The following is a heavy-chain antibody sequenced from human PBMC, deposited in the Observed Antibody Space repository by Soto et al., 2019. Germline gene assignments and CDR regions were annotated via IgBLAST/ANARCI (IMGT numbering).Heavy chain of an antibody. CDR1: GFTFSSYA. V-gene: IGHV3-23*01. D-gene: IGHD3-3*01. Sequence: AGGSLRLSCAASGFTFSSYAMSWVRPAPGKGLGWVSAISGSGGSTYYADSVKGRFTISRDNSKNTLYLQMNSLRAEDTAVYYCAKVRRGFYDFWSGYYTPGMDVWGQGTTVTVSS. J-gene: IGHJ6*02. CDR2: ISGSGGST. CDR3: AKVRRGFYDFWSGYYTPGMDV.